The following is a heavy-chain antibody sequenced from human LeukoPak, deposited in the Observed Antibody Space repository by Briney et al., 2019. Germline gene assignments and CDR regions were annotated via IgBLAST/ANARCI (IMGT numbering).Heavy chain of an antibody. CDR1: GFTVSSNY. Sequence: GGSLRLSCAASGFTVSSNYMSWVRQAPGKGLEWVSAMSSTSGHKYYADSVKGRFTISRDNAKNSLYLQMNSLRAEDTAVYYCARSIAVTLPDYWGQGTLVTVSS. V-gene: IGHV3-21*01. CDR2: MSSTSGHK. D-gene: IGHD6-19*01. J-gene: IGHJ4*02. CDR3: ARSIAVTLPDY.